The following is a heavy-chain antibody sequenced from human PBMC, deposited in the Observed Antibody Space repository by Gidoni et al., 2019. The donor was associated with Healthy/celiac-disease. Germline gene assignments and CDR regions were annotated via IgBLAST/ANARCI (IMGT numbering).Heavy chain of an antibody. V-gene: IGHV2-5*02. CDR2: IYWDDDV. D-gene: IGHD2-8*01. J-gene: IGHJ3*01. CDR3: ARNLVSNFHSFDV. CDR1: WVSLTNSGAG. Sequence: QITLKESGPALIKPPQTLTLTCSVSWVSLTNSGAGVAWIRQPPGMALEWLGVIYWDDDVSYNPSLTSRVTLTRDTSRNRVFLTMTNMNRVDTGTYFCARNLVSNFHSFDVWGQGTAVTVS.